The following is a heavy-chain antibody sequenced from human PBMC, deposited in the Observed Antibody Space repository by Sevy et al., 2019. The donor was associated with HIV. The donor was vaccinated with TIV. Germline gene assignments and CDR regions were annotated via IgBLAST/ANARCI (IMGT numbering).Heavy chain of an antibody. CDR1: GYTFTSYD. CDR3: ARGLSSGWFDAFDF. CDR2: MNPNSGIT. J-gene: IGHJ3*01. D-gene: IGHD6-19*01. V-gene: IGHV1-8*01. Sequence: ASVKVSCKASGYTFTSYDINWVRQATGQGLEWMGWMNPNSGITGYAQKFQGRVTMTRNTSISKAYMELSSLRSEDTAVYYCARGLSSGWFDAFDFSGQGTMVTVSS.